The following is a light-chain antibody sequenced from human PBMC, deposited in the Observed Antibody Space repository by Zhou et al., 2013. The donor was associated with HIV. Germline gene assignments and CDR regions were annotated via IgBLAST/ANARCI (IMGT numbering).Light chain of an antibody. Sequence: EIVLTQSPGTLSLSPGERATLSCRASQSVTSSYLAWHQQKPGQAPGLLIYGASSRATGIPDRFSGSGSGTDFTLTISRLEPEDFAVYYCQQYGSSLPTFGQGTKVEIK. CDR3: QQYGSSLPT. CDR1: QSVTSSY. V-gene: IGKV3-20*01. J-gene: IGKJ1*01. CDR2: GAS.